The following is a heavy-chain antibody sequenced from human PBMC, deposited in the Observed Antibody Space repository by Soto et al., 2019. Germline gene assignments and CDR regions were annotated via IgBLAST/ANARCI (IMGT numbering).Heavy chain of an antibody. CDR1: GFTFSSYA. CDR2: ISGSGGST. D-gene: IGHD3-10*01. V-gene: IGHV3-23*01. Sequence: GGSLRLSCAASGFTFSSYAMSWVRQAPGKGLEWVSAISGSGGSTYYADSVKGRFTISRDNSKNTLYLQMNSLRAEDTAVYYCALSSYGSGSRFDYWGQGTLVTVSS. J-gene: IGHJ4*02. CDR3: ALSSYGSGSRFDY.